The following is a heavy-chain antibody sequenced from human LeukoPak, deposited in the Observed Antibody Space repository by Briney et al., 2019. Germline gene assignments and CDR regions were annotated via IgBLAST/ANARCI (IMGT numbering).Heavy chain of an antibody. CDR3: AKAGNYYGSGSSYYFDY. CDR2: ISGSGGST. D-gene: IGHD3-10*01. CDR1: GFTFSSYA. J-gene: IGHJ4*02. V-gene: IGHV3-23*01. Sequence: GGSLRLSCAASGFTFSSYAMSWVRQAPGKGLEWVSIISGSGGSTYYADSVKGRFTISRDNSRNTLYLQMNSLRAEDTAVYYCAKAGNYYGSGSSYYFDYWGQGTLVTVSS.